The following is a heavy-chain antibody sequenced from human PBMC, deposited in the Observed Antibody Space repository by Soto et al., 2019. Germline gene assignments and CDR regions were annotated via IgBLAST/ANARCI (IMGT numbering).Heavy chain of an antibody. CDR3: AKDHLLTTVTTVGD. CDR2: ISYHGNDK. CDR1: GFTFSTYG. D-gene: IGHD4-17*01. V-gene: IGHV3-30*18. Sequence: QVQLVESGGGVVQPGRSLRLSCAASGFTFSTYGMHWVRQAPGKGLEWVAVISYHGNDKYYAESMKGRFTISRDNFKNTLYLQMDSLRAEDTAVYYCAKDHLLTTVTTVGDWGQGTLVTVSS. J-gene: IGHJ4*02.